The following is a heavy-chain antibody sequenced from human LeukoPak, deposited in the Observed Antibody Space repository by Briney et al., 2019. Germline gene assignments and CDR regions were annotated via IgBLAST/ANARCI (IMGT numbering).Heavy chain of an antibody. V-gene: IGHV3-21*01. CDR3: ARGGGGVTTMTDGWFDP. D-gene: IGHD4-17*01. J-gene: IGHJ5*02. CDR1: GFTFSSYS. CDR2: ISSSSSYI. Sequence: GGSLRLSCAASGFTFSSYSMNWVRQAPGKGLEWVSSISSSSSYIYYADSLKGRFTISRDNAKNSLYLQMNSLRAEDTAVYYCARGGGGVTTMTDGWFDPWGQGTLVTVSS.